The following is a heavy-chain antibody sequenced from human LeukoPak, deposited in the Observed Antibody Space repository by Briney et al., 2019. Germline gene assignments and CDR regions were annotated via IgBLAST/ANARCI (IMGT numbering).Heavy chain of an antibody. D-gene: IGHD2-2*01. CDR1: GYSFTSYW. V-gene: IGHV5-51*01. J-gene: IGHJ4*02. Sequence: GESLKISCKGSGYSFTSYWIGWVRQMPGKGLEWMGIIYPGDSDTRYSPSFQGQVTISADKSISTAYLQWSSLEASDTAMYYCARLLGPYCSSTSCYEYFDYWGQGTLVTVSS. CDR2: IYPGDSDT. CDR3: ARLLGPYCSSTSCYEYFDY.